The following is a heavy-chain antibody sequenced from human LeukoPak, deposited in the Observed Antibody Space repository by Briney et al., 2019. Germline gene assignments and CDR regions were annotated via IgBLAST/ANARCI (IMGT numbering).Heavy chain of an antibody. J-gene: IGHJ5*02. Sequence: ASVKVSCKASGYTFTSYGISWVRQAPGQGLEWMGWISAYNGNTNYAQKLQGRVTMTTDTSTSTANMELRSLRSDDTAVYYCASVVGLEWPGGWFDPWGQGTLVTVSS. D-gene: IGHD3-3*01. V-gene: IGHV1-18*01. CDR3: ASVVGLEWPGGWFDP. CDR2: ISAYNGNT. CDR1: GYTFTSYG.